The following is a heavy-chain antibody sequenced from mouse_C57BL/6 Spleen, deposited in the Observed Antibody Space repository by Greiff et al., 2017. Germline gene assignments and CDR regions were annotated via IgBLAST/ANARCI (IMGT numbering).Heavy chain of an antibody. CDR2: IYPSDSET. CDR3: ARKGLYYYAMDY. Sequence: VQLQQPGAELVRPGSSVKLSCKASGYTFTSYWMDWVKQRPGQGLEWIGNIYPSDSETHYNQKFKDKATLTVDKSSSTAYMQLSSLTSEDSAVXYCARKGLYYYAMDYWGQGTSVTVSS. CDR1: GYTFTSYW. J-gene: IGHJ4*01. V-gene: IGHV1-61*01. D-gene: IGHD3-3*01.